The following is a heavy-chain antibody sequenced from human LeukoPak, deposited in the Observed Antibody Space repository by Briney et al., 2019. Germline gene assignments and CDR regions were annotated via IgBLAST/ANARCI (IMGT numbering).Heavy chain of an antibody. CDR3: VRHGPF. CDR2: IRQTGNEE. V-gene: IGHV3-7*01. CDR1: GFTFTNYW. Sequence: GGSLTLSCALSGFTFTNYWMRWVRHAPGKGLEWLANIRQTGNEEYCVDSPKGRFTITRDNARNPLFRQMNSLRAEDTAVYYWVRHGPFWGEGTLVTVSS. J-gene: IGHJ4*02.